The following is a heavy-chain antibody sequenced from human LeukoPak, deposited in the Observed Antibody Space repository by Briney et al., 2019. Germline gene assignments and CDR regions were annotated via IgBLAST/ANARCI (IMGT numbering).Heavy chain of an antibody. J-gene: IGHJ4*02. CDR3: ARGRHGGSLEH. CDR2: INHSGST. CDR1: GGSFSGYY. V-gene: IGHV4-34*01. D-gene: IGHD1/OR15-1a*01. Sequence: PSETLSLTCAVYGGSFSGYYWSWIRQPPGKGLEWIGEINHSGSTNYNPSLKSRVTISVDTSKNQFSLKLSSVTAADTAVYYCARGRHGGSLEHWGQGTLVTVSS.